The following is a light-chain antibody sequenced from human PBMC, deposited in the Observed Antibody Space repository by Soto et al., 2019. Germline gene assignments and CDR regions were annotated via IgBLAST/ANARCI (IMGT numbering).Light chain of an antibody. CDR2: TAS. CDR3: LHDYSYPRT. CDR1: QGINSY. J-gene: IGKJ1*01. V-gene: IGKV1-9*01. Sequence: DIQLTQSPSFLSASVGDRVTITCRASQGINSYLAWYQQKPGKAPKLLIYTASTLQSGVPPRFSGSGSGADFTLTIRSLQPEDSATYYCLHDYSYPRTFGQGTKVDIK.